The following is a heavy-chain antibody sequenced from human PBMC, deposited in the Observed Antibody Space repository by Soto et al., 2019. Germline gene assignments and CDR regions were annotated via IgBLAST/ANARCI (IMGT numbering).Heavy chain of an antibody. CDR3: ARGHDSSGYYYSVAFDI. V-gene: IGHV3-48*02. D-gene: IGHD3-22*01. J-gene: IGHJ3*02. CDR2: ISSSSSTI. CDR1: GFTFSSYS. Sequence: GGSLRLSCAASGFTFSSYSMNWVRQAPGKGLEWVSYISSSSSTIYYADSVKGRFTISRDNAKNSLYLQMNSLRDEDTAVYYCARGHDSSGYYYSVAFDIWGQGTMVTVSS.